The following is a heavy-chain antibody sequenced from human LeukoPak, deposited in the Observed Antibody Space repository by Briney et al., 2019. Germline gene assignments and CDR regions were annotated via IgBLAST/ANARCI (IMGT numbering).Heavy chain of an antibody. CDR1: GFTFSSYA. CDR3: AKRAGSGYYRWSFDY. Sequence: GGSLRLSCAASGFTFSSYAMSWVRQAPGKGLEWVSAISGSSSTHYADSVKGRFTISRDNSKNTLYLQMDSLRAEDTALYYCAKRAGSGYYRWSFDYWGQGTLVTVSS. D-gene: IGHD3-22*01. V-gene: IGHV3-23*01. J-gene: IGHJ4*02. CDR2: ISGSSST.